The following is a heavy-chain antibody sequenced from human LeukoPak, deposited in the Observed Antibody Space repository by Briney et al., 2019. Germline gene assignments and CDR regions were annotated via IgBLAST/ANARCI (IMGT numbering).Heavy chain of an antibody. Sequence: GASVKVSCKASGYSFTRHYMHWVRQAPGQGLEWMGWISAYNGNTNYAQKLQGRVTMTIDTSTSTAYMELRSLRSDDTAVYYCARCMYYYYYMDVWGKGTTVTVSS. V-gene: IGHV1-18*04. CDR3: ARCMYYYYYMDV. CDR1: GYSFTRHY. CDR2: ISAYNGNT. J-gene: IGHJ6*03.